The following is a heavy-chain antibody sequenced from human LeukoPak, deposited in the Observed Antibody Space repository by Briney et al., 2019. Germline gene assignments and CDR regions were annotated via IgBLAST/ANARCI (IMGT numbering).Heavy chain of an antibody. CDR2: IYYSGST. V-gene: IGHV4-59*06. CDR1: GASISSYY. CDR3: ATLDRGYSGYDLSYFDY. J-gene: IGHJ4*02. Sequence: SQTLSLTCTVSGASISSYYWSWIRQPPGKGLEWIGYIYYSGSTYYNPPLKSRFTISVDTSKNQFSLKLSSVTAADTAVYYCATLDRGYSGYDLSYFDYWGQGTLVTVSS. D-gene: IGHD5-12*01.